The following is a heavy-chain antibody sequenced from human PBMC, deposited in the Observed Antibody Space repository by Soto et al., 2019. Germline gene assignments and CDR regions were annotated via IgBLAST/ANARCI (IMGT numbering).Heavy chain of an antibody. CDR3: VRHFHYHRREHPFDL. CDR2: VYYTGTT. Sequence: SQTRSLTCIVSGGSISWSTYHWGCVRQPPGKGLERIGSVYYTGTTYYNPSLESRVAISVDTSKNQFSLRLSSVSAADTAVYFCVRHFHYHRREHPFDLWGRGTLV. D-gene: IGHD3-22*01. J-gene: IGHJ2*01. V-gene: IGHV4-39*01. CDR1: GGSISWSTYH.